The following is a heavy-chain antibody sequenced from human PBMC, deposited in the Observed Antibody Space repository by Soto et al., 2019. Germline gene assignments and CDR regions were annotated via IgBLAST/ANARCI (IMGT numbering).Heavy chain of an antibody. CDR3: ARRCRGSYYDY. CDR1: GFTFSSYA. D-gene: IGHD4-17*01. Sequence: EVQLLESGGGLVQPGGSLRLSCAASGFTFSSYAMRWVRQAPVKGLEWVSAISGSGGSTYYADSVKGRFTISRDNSKNTLYLQTNSLIAEDTAVYYCARRCRGSYYDYWGRGTLVTVSS. CDR2: ISGSGGST. V-gene: IGHV3-23*01. J-gene: IGHJ4*02.